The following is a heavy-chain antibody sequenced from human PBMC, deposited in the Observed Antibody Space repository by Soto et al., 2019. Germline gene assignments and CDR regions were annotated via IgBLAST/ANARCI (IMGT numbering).Heavy chain of an antibody. CDR1: GYTFTSYA. Sequence: ASVKVSCKASGYTFTSYAMHWVRQAPGQRLEWMGWINAGNGNTKYSQKFQGRVTITRDTSASTAYMELSSLRSEDTAVYYCAREKASIAARPDFDYWGQGTLVTVS. V-gene: IGHV1-3*01. CDR3: AREKASIAARPDFDY. J-gene: IGHJ4*02. D-gene: IGHD6-6*01. CDR2: INAGNGNT.